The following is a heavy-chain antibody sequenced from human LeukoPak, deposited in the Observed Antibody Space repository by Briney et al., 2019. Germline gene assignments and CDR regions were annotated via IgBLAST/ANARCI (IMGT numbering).Heavy chain of an antibody. V-gene: IGHV4-4*09. J-gene: IGHJ6*03. CDR2: VYSSGSG. CDR3: ARLTPGRFYMDV. D-gene: IGHD7-27*01. Sequence: SETLSLTCTVSGGSTIDYFWTWIRQPPGRGLEWIGYVYSSGSGNYNPSLKSRVTISVDTSKNQFSLKLSSVTAADTAVYYCARLTPGRFYMDVWGKGTTVTVSS. CDR1: GGSTIDYF.